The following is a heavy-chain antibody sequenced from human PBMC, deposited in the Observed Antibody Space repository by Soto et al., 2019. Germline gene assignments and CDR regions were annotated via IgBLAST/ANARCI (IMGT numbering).Heavy chain of an antibody. J-gene: IGHJ2*01. Sequence: QVQLMESGGGVVQHGRSLRLSCAASGFTFNTYAMHWVRQAPGKGLEWVAVITPDGTEQYYADSVKGRFTISRDNSKNTLYLQMNSLGVEDMSIYHCAKRGILGAQGMAYFDLWGRGTLVTVSS. CDR1: GFTFNTYA. D-gene: IGHD1-26*01. CDR3: AKRGILGAQGMAYFDL. CDR2: ITPDGTEQ. V-gene: IGHV3-30*18.